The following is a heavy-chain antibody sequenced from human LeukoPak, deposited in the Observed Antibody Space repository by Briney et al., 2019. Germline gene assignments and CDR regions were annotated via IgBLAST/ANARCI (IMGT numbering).Heavy chain of an antibody. CDR3: ARGTRRDYYDSSGYYYRYGLFDY. V-gene: IGHV4-34*01. CDR1: GGSFSGYY. D-gene: IGHD3-22*01. J-gene: IGHJ4*02. CDR2: INHSGST. Sequence: SETLSLTCAVYGGSFSGYYWSWIRQPPGKGLEWIGEINHSGSTNYNPSLKSRVTISVDTSKNQFSLKLSSVTAADTAVYYCARGTRRDYYDSSGYYYRYGLFDYWGQGTLVTDSS.